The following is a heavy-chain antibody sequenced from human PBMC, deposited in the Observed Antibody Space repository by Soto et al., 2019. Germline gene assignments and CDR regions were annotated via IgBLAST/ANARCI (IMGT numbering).Heavy chain of an antibody. J-gene: IGHJ4*02. CDR1: GFTFSNAW. CDR2: IKSKTDGGTT. Sequence: GGSLRLSCAASGFTFSNAWMSWVRQAPGKGLEWVGRIKSKTDGGTTDYAAPVKGRFTISRDDSKNTLYLQMNSLKTEDTAVYYCTTDDLYYGSGSYWPLDYWGQGTLVTVSS. D-gene: IGHD3-10*01. CDR3: TTDDLYYGSGSYWPLDY. V-gene: IGHV3-15*01.